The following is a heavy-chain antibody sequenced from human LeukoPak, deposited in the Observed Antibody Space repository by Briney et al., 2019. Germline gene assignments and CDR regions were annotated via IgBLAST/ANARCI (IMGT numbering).Heavy chain of an antibody. J-gene: IGHJ3*02. D-gene: IGHD5-24*01. CDR2: IYPGDSDT. CDR1: GYSFTSYW. V-gene: IGHV5-51*01. Sequence: GESLKISCKGSGYSFTSYWIGWVRQMPGKGLEWMGIIYPGDSDTRYSPSFQGQVTISADKSISTAYLQWSSLKASDTAMYHCARRRWLQSGNDAFDIWGQGTMVTVSS. CDR3: ARRRWLQSGNDAFDI.